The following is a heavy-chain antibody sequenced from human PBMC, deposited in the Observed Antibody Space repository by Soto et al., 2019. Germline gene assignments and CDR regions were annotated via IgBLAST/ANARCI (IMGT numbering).Heavy chain of an antibody. CDR3: ARARGYCSSTSCYLAH. CDR1: GYTFTSYY. D-gene: IGHD2-2*01. CDR2: INPSGGST. J-gene: IGHJ5*02. V-gene: IGHV1-46*01. Sequence: ASVKVSCKASGYTFTSYYMHWVRQAPGQGLEWKGIINPSGGSTSYAQKFQGRVTMTRDTSTSTVYMELSSLRSEDTAVYYCARARGYCSSTSCYLAHWGQGTLVTVSS.